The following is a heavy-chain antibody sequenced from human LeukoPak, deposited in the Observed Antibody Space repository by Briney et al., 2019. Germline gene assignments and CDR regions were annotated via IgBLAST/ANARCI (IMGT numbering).Heavy chain of an antibody. J-gene: IGHJ4*02. CDR1: GGTFSSYA. CDR2: IIPIFGTA. D-gene: IGHD3-22*01. CDR3: ASGPYYYDSSGYYYFDY. Sequence: GSSVKVSCKASGGTFSSYAISWVRQAPGQGLEWMGRIIPIFGTANYAQKFQGRVTITTDESTSTAYMELSSLRSEDTAVYYCASGPYYYDSSGYYYFDYWGQGTLVTVSS. V-gene: IGHV1-69*05.